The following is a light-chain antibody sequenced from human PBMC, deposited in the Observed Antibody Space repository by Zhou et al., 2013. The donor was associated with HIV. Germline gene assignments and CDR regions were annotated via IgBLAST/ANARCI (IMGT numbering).Light chain of an antibody. Sequence: DIQMTQSPSSLSASIGDSVTITCQASHDITNYLSWYQQKPGKAPKLLIYDASKVETGVPSKFSGRGSGTDFSFTISTLQPEDVGTFYCQQYADLPFTFGPGTKVDIK. CDR2: DAS. CDR1: HDITNY. V-gene: IGKV1-33*01. CDR3: QQYADLPFT. J-gene: IGKJ3*01.